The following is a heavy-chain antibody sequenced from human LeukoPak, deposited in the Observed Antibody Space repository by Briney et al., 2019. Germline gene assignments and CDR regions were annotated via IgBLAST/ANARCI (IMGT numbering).Heavy chain of an antibody. CDR2: IKSDGSTT. Sequence: GGSLRLSCAASGFTFSSYWMHWVRQAPGKGLVWVSRIKSDGSTTTYADSVKGRFTISRDNTKNTLYLQMNSLRAEDTAVYYCARVVDTHFDYWGQGTLVTVSS. D-gene: IGHD5-18*01. J-gene: IGHJ4*02. V-gene: IGHV3-74*01. CDR1: GFTFSSYW. CDR3: ARVVDTHFDY.